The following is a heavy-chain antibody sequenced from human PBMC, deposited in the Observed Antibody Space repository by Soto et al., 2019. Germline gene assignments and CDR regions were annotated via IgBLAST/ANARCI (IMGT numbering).Heavy chain of an antibody. D-gene: IGHD6-19*01. CDR1: GFTFSSYA. Sequence: GGSLRLSCAASGFTFSSYAMSWVRQAPGKGLEWVSGISGSGGSTYYADSVKGRFTISRDNSKNTLYLQMNSLRAEDTAVYYCAKSSAPGIAVAGTVPRFDYWGQGTLVTVSS. CDR3: AKSSAPGIAVAGTVPRFDY. J-gene: IGHJ4*02. CDR2: ISGSGGST. V-gene: IGHV3-23*01.